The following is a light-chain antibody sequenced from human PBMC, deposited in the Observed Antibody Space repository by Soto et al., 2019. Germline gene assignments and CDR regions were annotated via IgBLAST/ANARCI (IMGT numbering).Light chain of an antibody. CDR2: KAS. J-gene: IGKJ4*01. V-gene: IGKV1-5*03. CDR1: QSTSSW. Sequence: DSQMTQYPSTLSASIGDRVTITCRAGQSTSSWLAWYQQKPGKAPNLLISKASTLQSGVPPRFSGSGSGTEFALTVSSLQPDYFASYYCQQYESYPMTFGGGTKVEIK. CDR3: QQYESYPMT.